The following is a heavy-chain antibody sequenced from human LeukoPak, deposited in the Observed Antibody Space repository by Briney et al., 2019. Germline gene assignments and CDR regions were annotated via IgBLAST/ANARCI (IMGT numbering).Heavy chain of an antibody. CDR3: AKNCGDYEDVFDY. V-gene: IGHV3-23*01. D-gene: IGHD4-17*01. CDR2: ISGSASST. CDR1: GFTFSNYA. J-gene: IGHJ4*02. Sequence: GGSLRLSCAASGFTFSNYAMNWVRQAPGKGLEWVSGISGSASSTYYADSMKGRFTIARDNSKNTLYLQMNSLRAEDTAVYYCAKNCGDYEDVFDYWGQGTLVTVSS.